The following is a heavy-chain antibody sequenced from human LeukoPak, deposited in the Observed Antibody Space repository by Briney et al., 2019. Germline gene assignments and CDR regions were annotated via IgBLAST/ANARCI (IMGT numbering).Heavy chain of an antibody. CDR1: GFTFSSYE. J-gene: IGHJ4*02. V-gene: IGHV3-48*03. D-gene: IGHD6-13*01. Sequence: PGGSPRLFCAASGFTFSSYEMNWVRQAPGKGLEWVSYISSSGSTIYYADSVKGRFTISRDNAKNSLYLQMNSLRAEDTAVYYCARDGTVAAAGLDYWGQGTLVTVSS. CDR3: ARDGTVAAAGLDY. CDR2: ISSSGSTI.